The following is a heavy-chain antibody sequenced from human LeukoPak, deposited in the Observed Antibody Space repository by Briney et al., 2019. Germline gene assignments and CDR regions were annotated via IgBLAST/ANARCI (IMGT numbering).Heavy chain of an antibody. D-gene: IGHD2-2*01. CDR3: ASWSTSLFYGGIDY. V-gene: IGHV4-4*02. Sequence: SETLSLTCAVSGGSFSSSNWWSWVRQPPGKGLEWIGEIYHSGSTNYNPSLKSRVTISVDKSKNQFSLKLSSVTAAGTAVYYCASWSTSLFYGGIDYWGQGTLVTVSS. CDR2: IYHSGST. CDR1: GGSFSSSNW. J-gene: IGHJ4*02.